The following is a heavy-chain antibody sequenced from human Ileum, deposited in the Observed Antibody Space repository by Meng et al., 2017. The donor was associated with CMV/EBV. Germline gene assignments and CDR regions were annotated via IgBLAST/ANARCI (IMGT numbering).Heavy chain of an antibody. CDR2: ITPFFGTA. CDR1: EGTFSSYT. J-gene: IGHJ4*02. D-gene: IGHD3-22*01. CDR3: AALGGCNSDYCYRDY. V-gene: IGHV1-69*12. Sequence: QGQLVQSGAEVKKSGSSVKVSCKASEGTFSSYTMSWVRQAPGQGLEWMGGITPFFGTAIYAQRFQGRVTIIADESTSTAYMELGSLRSEDTAVYYCAALGGCNSDYCYRDYWGQGTLVTVSS.